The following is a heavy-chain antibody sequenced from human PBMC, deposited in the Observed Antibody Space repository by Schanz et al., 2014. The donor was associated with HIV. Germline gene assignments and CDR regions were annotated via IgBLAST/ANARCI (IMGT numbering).Heavy chain of an antibody. Sequence: EVQLVESGGGLVKPGGSLRLSCAGSRLTFSGYSMNWVRQAPGKGLEWVSSISTSGTYIFYADSVKGRFTISRDNANNSMYLQMNSLRAEDTAVYYCARGSGPYYYYYGMDVWGQGTTVTVSS. CDR1: RLTFSGYS. D-gene: IGHD3-10*01. CDR2: ISTSGTYI. CDR3: ARGSGPYYYYYGMDV. V-gene: IGHV3-21*06. J-gene: IGHJ6*02.